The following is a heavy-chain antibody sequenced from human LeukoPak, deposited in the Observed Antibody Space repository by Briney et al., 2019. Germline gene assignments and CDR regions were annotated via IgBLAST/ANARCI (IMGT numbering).Heavy chain of an antibody. D-gene: IGHD1-26*01. CDR1: GFTFSSYA. V-gene: IGHV3-23*01. Sequence: GGSLRLSCAASGFTFSSYAMTWVRQVPGKGLEWVSTISATGGDTYFADSVKGRFPISRGNSKNMLYLQMNSLRAEDTAVYYCAKGGGRPMGDAFDIWGQGTMVTVSS. J-gene: IGHJ3*02. CDR2: ISATGGDT. CDR3: AKGGGRPMGDAFDI.